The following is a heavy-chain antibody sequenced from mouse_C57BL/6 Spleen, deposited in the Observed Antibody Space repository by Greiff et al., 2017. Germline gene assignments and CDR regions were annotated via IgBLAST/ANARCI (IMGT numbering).Heavy chain of an antibody. CDR2: IYPRSGNT. CDR1: GYTFTSYG. Sequence: VQLQQSGAELARPGASVKLSCKASGYTFTSYGISWVKQRTGQGLEWIGEIYPRSGNTYSNEKFKGKATLTADKSPSTAYMELRSLTSENSSVYFCAKGDSSGEDYWGQGTPLTVSS. V-gene: IGHV1-81*01. CDR3: AKGDSSGEDY. J-gene: IGHJ2*01. D-gene: IGHD3-2*01.